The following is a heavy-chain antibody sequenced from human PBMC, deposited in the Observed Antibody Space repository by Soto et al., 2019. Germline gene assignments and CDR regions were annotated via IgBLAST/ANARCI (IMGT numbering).Heavy chain of an antibody. J-gene: IGHJ4*02. CDR3: ARDQYTSGAFDY. V-gene: IGHV3-30-3*01. CDR1: GFTFSTYD. Sequence: QVQLVESGGGVVQPGRSLRLSCAASGFTFSTYDMYWVRQAPGKGLEWVAVISHDGSNKYNADSVKGRFTISRDNSKNTLYLQMNSLRVEDTAVYYCARDQYTSGAFDYWGQGTLVTVSS. CDR2: ISHDGSNK. D-gene: IGHD6-19*01.